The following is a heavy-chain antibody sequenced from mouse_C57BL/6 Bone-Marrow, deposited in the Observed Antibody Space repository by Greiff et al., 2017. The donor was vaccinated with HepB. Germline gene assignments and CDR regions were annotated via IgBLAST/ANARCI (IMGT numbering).Heavy chain of an antibody. Sequence: QVQLKESGAELMKPGASVKLSRKATGYTFTGYWIEWVKQRPGHGLEWIGEILPGSGSTNYNEKFKGKATFTADTSSNTAYMQLSSLTTEDSAIYYCARSPLSYYYGSSSFAYWGQGTLVTVSA. CDR3: ARSPLSYYYGSSSFAY. D-gene: IGHD1-1*01. CDR1: GYTFTGYW. CDR2: ILPGSGST. V-gene: IGHV1-9*01. J-gene: IGHJ3*01.